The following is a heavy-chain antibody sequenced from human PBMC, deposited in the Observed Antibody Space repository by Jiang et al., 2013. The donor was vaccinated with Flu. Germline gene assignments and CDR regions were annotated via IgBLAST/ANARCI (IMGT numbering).Heavy chain of an antibody. Sequence: TLSLTCAVSGVSISDTNWWSWVRQPPGKGLDWIGEVSQSGTTNYNPSLKRRVSISVDKSKNQLSLILKSVTAADTAVYFCARHSGGYYENFFDYWGQGSRVTVSS. CDR1: GVSISDTNW. V-gene: IGHV4-4*01. CDR2: VSQSGTT. D-gene: IGHD3-22*01. CDR3: ARHSGGYYENFFDY. J-gene: IGHJ4*02.